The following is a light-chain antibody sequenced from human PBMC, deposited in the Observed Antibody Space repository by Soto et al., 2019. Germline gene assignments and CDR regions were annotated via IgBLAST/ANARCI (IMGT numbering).Light chain of an antibody. Sequence: EIVLTQSPATLSLSPGERATLSCRASQSVSSYLAWYQQKPGQALRLLIYDASNTATGIPARFSGSGSGTDFTLTISSLEPEDFAVYYCQQRSNWPRTFGQGTKVEIK. CDR3: QQRSNWPRT. CDR1: QSVSSY. J-gene: IGKJ1*01. V-gene: IGKV3-11*01. CDR2: DAS.